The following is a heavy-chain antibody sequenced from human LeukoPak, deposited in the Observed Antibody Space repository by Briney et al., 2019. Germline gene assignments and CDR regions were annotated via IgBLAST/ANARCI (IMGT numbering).Heavy chain of an antibody. V-gene: IGHV3-30*03. CDR2: ISYDGSNK. CDR1: GFTFSNHG. Sequence: GGSLRLSCAASGFTFSNHGINWVRQAPGKGLEWVAVISYDGSNKYYADSVKGRFTISRDNSKNTLYLQMNSLRAEDTAVYYCASVSYYYYYMDVWGKGTTVTVSS. CDR3: ASVSYYYYYMDV. J-gene: IGHJ6*03.